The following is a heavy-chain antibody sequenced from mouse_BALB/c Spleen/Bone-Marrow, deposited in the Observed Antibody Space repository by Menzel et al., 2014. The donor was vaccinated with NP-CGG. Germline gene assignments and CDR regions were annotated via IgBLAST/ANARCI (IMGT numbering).Heavy chain of an antibody. Sequence: EVQLQETGPSVVKPSQTLSLTCSVTGDSITSGFWNWIRKFPGNKLEYMGYISYSGTTYYNPSLKSRISFTRDTSKNQYYLQLISVTTEDTATYFCARWDFGNHYAMGYWGQGTSVTVSS. CDR3: ARWDFGNHYAMGY. D-gene: IGHD2-1*01. CDR1: GDSITSGF. V-gene: IGHV3-8*02. J-gene: IGHJ4*01. CDR2: ISYSGTT.